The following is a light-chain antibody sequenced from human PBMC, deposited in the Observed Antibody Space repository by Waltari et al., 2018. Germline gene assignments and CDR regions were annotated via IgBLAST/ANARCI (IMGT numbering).Light chain of an antibody. CDR1: SSDVGGYNY. Sequence: QSALTQPASVSGSPGQSITISCTGPSSDVGGYNYVSWYQQHPGKAPKLMIYDVSKRPSGVSNRFPGSKSGNTASLTISGLQAEDEADYYCCSYAGSSTYVVFGGGTKLTVL. V-gene: IGLV2-23*02. CDR3: CSYAGSSTYVV. J-gene: IGLJ2*01. CDR2: DVS.